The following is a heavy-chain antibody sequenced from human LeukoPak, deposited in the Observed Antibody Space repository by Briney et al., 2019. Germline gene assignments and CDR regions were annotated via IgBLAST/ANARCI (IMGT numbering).Heavy chain of an antibody. CDR2: IYYSGST. Sequence: PSETLYLTCTVSGGSISSSSYYWGWIRQPPGKGLEWIGSIYYSGSTYYNPSLKSRVTISVDTSKNQFSLKLSSVTAADTAVYYCARQSSSGSYWGQGTLVTVSS. CDR1: GGSISSSSYY. J-gene: IGHJ4*02. V-gene: IGHV4-39*01. CDR3: ARQSSSGSY. D-gene: IGHD1-26*01.